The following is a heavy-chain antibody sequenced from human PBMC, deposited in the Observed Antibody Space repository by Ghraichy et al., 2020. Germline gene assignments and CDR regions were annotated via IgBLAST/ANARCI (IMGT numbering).Heavy chain of an antibody. J-gene: IGHJ5*02. D-gene: IGHD6-13*01. CDR2: VTNSGGST. CDR3: AKVGGSSSWNNWFDP. Sequence: GGSLRLSCAASGFTFSSYAMSWVRQAPGKGLEWVSAVTNSGGSTYYADSVKGRFTISRDNSKNTLYLQMNSLRAEDTALYYCAKVGGSSSWNNWFDPWSQGTLVTVSS. CDR1: GFTFSSYA. V-gene: IGHV3-23*01.